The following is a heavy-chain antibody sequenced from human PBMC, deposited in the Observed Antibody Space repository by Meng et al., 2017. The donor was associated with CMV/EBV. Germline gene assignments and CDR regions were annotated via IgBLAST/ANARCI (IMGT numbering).Heavy chain of an antibody. V-gene: IGHV4-34*01. J-gene: IGHJ6*02. CDR1: GGSFSGYY. CDR3: AREATFSALYYYYGMDV. D-gene: IGHD5-12*01. CDR2: INHSGST. Sequence: GSLRLSCAVYGGSFSGYYWSWIRQPPGKGLEWIGEINHSGSTNYTPSLKSRVTISVDTSKNQFSLKLSSVTAADTAVYYCAREATFSALYYYYGMDVWGQGTTVTVSS.